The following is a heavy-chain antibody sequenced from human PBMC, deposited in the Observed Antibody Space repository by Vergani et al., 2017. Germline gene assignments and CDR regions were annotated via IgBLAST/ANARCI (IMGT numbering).Heavy chain of an antibody. CDR3: ARVNTETNGHLYYYYYMDV. Sequence: QVQLQQWGGGLLKPSETLSLTCVVNGGSFTSYHWTWIRQSPGEGLEWVGDIDHTGRPYYNPSLKSRLTMSVDKSRNQFSLTRNSVTATDTAIYFCARVNTETNGHLYYYYYMDVWCQGAAVTVS. CDR2: IDHTGRP. D-gene: IGHD4-11*01. V-gene: IGHV4-34*01. J-gene: IGHJ6*03. CDR1: GGSFTSYH.